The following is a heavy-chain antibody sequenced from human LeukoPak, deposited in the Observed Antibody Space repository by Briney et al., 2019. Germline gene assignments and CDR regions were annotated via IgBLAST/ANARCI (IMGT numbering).Heavy chain of an antibody. Sequence: ASVKVSCKASGYTFTSYGFTWVRQAPGQGLEWMGWISAYNGNTSYAQKLQGRVTMTTDTSTSTAYMELRSLRSDDTAVYSCARDQGLLRAAGTIFDYWGQGTLVTVSS. D-gene: IGHD6-13*01. CDR1: GYTFTSYG. V-gene: IGHV1-18*01. J-gene: IGHJ4*02. CDR3: ARDQGLLRAAGTIFDY. CDR2: ISAYNGNT.